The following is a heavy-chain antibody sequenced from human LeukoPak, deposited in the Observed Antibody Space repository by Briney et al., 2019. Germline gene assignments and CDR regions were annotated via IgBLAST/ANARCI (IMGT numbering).Heavy chain of an antibody. CDR1: GFTFSNYW. V-gene: IGHV3-7*05. CDR3: ARDESYSSDY. D-gene: IGHD6-13*01. CDR2: IKHDGSEK. J-gene: IGHJ4*02. Sequence: GGSLRLSCAASGFTFSNYWMSWVRQAPGKGLEWVANIKHDGSEKYYVDSVRGRFTISRDNAKNSLYLQMNRLRAEDTAVYYCARDESYSSDYWGQGTLVTVSS.